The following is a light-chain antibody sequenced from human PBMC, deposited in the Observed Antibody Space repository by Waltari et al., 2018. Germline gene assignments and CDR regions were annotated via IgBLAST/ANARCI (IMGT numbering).Light chain of an antibody. Sequence: SYVVTQSPSVSVAPGETARITCGGDNIGSKSVHWYQQRPGQAPVLVISYDSDRPAGIPERFSGSNSGNTATLTISWVEADEDAEYYCLVWHSTTDHHGVFGGGTKLTVL. CDR2: YDS. CDR3: LVWHSTTDHHGV. CDR1: NIGSKS. V-gene: IGLV3-21*04. J-gene: IGLJ2*01.